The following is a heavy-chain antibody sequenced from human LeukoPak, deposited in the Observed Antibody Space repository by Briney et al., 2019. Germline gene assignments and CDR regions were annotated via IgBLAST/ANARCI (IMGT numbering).Heavy chain of an antibody. D-gene: IGHD1-26*01. CDR2: INHNGNVN. J-gene: IGHJ4*02. V-gene: IGHV3-7*01. CDR3: AKERPLRGSYFDY. CDR1: GFTFSSYW. Sequence: GGSLRLSCAASGFTFSSYWMNWARQAPGKGLEWVASINHNGNVNYYVDSVKGRFTISRDNSKNTLYLQMNSLRAEDTAVYYCAKERPLRGSYFDYWGQGTLVTVSS.